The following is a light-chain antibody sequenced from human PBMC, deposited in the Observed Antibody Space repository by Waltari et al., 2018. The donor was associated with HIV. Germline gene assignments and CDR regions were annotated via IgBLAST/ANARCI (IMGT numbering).Light chain of an antibody. CDR3: AAWDDSRNGEVI. V-gene: IGLV1-44*01. J-gene: IGLJ2*01. CDR2: SNN. CDR1: NSNIGSTS. Sequence: QSVLTQPPSASGTPGQRVTLSCSGRNSNIGSTSVNWYQQVPGTAPKLLIYSNNQRPSGVPDRFSGSKSGNSVSLAISGLRSEDEADYYCAAWDDSRNGEVIFGGGTKLTVL.